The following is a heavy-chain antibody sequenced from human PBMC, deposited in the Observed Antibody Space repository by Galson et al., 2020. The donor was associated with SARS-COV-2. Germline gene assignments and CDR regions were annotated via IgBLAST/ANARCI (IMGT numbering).Heavy chain of an antibody. V-gene: IGHV2-70*01. CDR3: ARTREAGECSGGSGYATWGGLDY. D-gene: IGHD2-15*01. Sequence: SGPTLVKPTQTLTLTCTFSGFSLSPSGMCVSWIRQPPGKALEWLALIDWDDDKYYSTSLKTRLTISKDTSKNQVVLTMTNMDPVDTATYYCARTREAGECSGGSGYATWGGLDYWGQGTLVTVSS. J-gene: IGHJ4*02. CDR2: IDWDDDK. CDR1: GFSLSPSGMC.